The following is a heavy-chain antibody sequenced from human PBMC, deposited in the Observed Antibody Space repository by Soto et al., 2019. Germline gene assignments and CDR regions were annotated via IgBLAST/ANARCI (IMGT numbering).Heavy chain of an antibody. V-gene: IGHV3-21*01. CDR1: GFTFSSYS. CDR3: ARARVPAANDAFDI. J-gene: IGHJ3*02. Sequence: EVQLVESGGGLVKPGGSLRLSCAASGFTFSSYSMNWVRQAPGKGLEWVSSISSSSSYIYYADSVKGRFTISRDNAKNSLYLQMNRLRAEDTAVYYCARARVPAANDAFDIWGQGTMVTVSS. D-gene: IGHD2-2*01. CDR2: ISSSSSYI.